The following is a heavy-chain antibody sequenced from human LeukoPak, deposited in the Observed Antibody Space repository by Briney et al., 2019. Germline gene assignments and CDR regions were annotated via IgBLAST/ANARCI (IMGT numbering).Heavy chain of an antibody. CDR2: IGTYSGNK. CDR3: ARGGSGAYCPGF. V-gene: IGHV1-18*01. J-gene: IGHJ4*02. Sequence: ASVKVSCKASGGTFSSYAISWVRQAPGQGLEWMGWIGTYSGNKNLAQKFQGRVTVTTDTPTSTAYMELKSLRSDDTAVYFCARGGSGAYCPGFWGQGTLVIVSS. CDR1: GGTFSSYA. D-gene: IGHD3-10*01.